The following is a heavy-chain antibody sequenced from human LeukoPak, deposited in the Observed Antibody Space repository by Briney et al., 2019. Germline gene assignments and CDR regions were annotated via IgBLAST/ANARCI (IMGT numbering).Heavy chain of an antibody. Sequence: GESLKISCKGSGYSFTNYWIGWVRQMPGKGLEWMGIIYPDDSDIRYNPSLQGQVTISADKSISTAYLQWSSLKASDSAMYYCARHVPHGSFFYFDLWGQGTLVTVSS. V-gene: IGHV5-51*01. CDR3: ARHVPHGSFFYFDL. CDR1: GYSFTNYW. CDR2: IYPDDSDI. J-gene: IGHJ4*02. D-gene: IGHD1-26*01.